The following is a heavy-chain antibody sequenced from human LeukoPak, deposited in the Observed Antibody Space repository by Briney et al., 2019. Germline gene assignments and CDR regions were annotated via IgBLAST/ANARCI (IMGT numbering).Heavy chain of an antibody. J-gene: IGHJ4*02. CDR1: GLSFSSCG. Sequence: GGSLRLSCAASGLSFSSCGMSWVRQAPGLGLEWVSAISGSGDSTYYKDSVKGRFTVTRDNSKNTLYLHMNNLRAEDTAVYYCAKLGYGSYVVGNGYFDYWGQGTLVTVSS. V-gene: IGHV3-23*01. D-gene: IGHD2-21*01. CDR2: ISGSGDST. CDR3: AKLGYGSYVVGNGYFDY.